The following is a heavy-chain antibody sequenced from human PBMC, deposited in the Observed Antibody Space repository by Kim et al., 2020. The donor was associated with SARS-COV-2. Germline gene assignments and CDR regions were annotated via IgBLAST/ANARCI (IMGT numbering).Heavy chain of an antibody. CDR3: AREVLGGYYDSSGYTDY. V-gene: IGHV4-30-2*05. Sequence: LKSRVTISVDTSKNQFSLKLSSVTAADTAVYYCAREVLGGYYDSSGYTDYWGQGTLVTVSS. J-gene: IGHJ4*02. D-gene: IGHD3-22*01.